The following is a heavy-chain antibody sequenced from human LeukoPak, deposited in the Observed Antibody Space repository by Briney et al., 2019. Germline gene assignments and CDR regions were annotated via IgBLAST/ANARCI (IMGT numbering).Heavy chain of an antibody. D-gene: IGHD3-22*01. CDR1: GFTFSSYE. V-gene: IGHV3-48*03. J-gene: IGHJ4*02. CDR2: ITSGSTI. CDR3: ARKYYYDSSGYIDY. Sequence: GGSVRLSCAASGFTFSSYEMNWVRQAPGKGLEWVSYITSGSTIYYADSVKGRFTISRDNVKNSLYLQMNGLRAEDTAVYYCARKYYYDSSGYIDYWGQGTLVTVSS.